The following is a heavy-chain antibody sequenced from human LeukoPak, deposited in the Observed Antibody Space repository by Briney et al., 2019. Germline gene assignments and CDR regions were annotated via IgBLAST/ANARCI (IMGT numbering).Heavy chain of an antibody. J-gene: IGHJ4*02. CDR2: ISGSGGTT. CDR1: GFTFSTYA. Sequence: EGSLRLSCAASGFTFSTYAMSWVRQAPGKGLEWVSGISGSGGTTHYADSVKGRFTISRDNSKNTLYLQMNSLRAEDTAVYYCAKDNWAAAASTLFDYWGQGTLVTVSS. D-gene: IGHD6-13*01. V-gene: IGHV3-23*01. CDR3: AKDNWAAAASTLFDY.